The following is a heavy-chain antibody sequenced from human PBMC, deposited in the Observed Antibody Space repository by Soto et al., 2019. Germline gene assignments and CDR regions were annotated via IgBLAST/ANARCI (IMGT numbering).Heavy chain of an antibody. D-gene: IGHD2-15*01. CDR3: ARAQDIVVVVAATESDYYYYGMDV. J-gene: IGHJ6*02. CDR1: GYTFTSYG. Sequence: ASVKVSCKASGYTFTSYGISWVRQAPGQGLEWMGWISAYNGNTNYAQKLQGRVTMTTDTSTSTAYMELSSLRSDDTAVYYCARAQDIVVVVAATESDYYYYGMDVWGQGTTVTVSS. V-gene: IGHV1-18*01. CDR2: ISAYNGNT.